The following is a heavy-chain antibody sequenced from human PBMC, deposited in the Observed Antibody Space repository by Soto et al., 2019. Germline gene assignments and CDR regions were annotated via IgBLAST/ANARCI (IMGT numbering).Heavy chain of an antibody. J-gene: IGHJ4*02. CDR3: ARGLVGATTR. Sequence: QVQLVQSGAEVKKPGASVKVSCKASGYTFTSDDINWVRQATGQGLEWMGWMNANSGNTGYAQKFQGMVTMTRTTTISTAYMEPSSVRSEDTAVYYSARGLVGATTRWGQGTLVTVSS. CDR1: GYTFTSDD. D-gene: IGHD1-26*01. V-gene: IGHV1-8*01. CDR2: MNANSGNT.